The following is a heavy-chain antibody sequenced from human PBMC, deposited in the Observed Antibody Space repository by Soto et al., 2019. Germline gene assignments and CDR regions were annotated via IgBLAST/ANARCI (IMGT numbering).Heavy chain of an antibody. CDR2: ISAYNGNT. D-gene: IGHD6-13*01. Sequence: ASVKVSCKASGYTFTSYGISWVRQAPGQGLEWMGWISAYNGNTNYAQKLQGRVTMTTDTSTSTAYMELRSLRSDDTAVYYCARSAKYSSSWTTGFDYWGQGTLVTVSS. CDR3: ARSAKYSSSWTTGFDY. CDR1: GYTFTSYG. J-gene: IGHJ4*02. V-gene: IGHV1-18*01.